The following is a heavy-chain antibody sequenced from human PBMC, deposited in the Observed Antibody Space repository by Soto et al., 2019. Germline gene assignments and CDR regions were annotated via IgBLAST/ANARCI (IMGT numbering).Heavy chain of an antibody. V-gene: IGHV3-74*01. CDR3: ARGATMVRGVILDAFDI. CDR1: GFTFSPFW. Sequence: GGSLRLSCAASGFTFSPFWMHWVRQVPGKGPVWVSRINSDGNSTSYADSVKGRFTISRENAKNSLYLQMNSLRAGDTAVYYCARGATMVRGVILDAFDIWGQGTMVTVSS. J-gene: IGHJ3*02. D-gene: IGHD3-10*01. CDR2: INSDGNST.